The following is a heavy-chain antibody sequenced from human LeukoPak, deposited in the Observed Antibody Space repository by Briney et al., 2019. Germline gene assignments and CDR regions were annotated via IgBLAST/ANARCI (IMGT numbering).Heavy chain of an antibody. CDR2: ISGSGGST. Sequence: GGSLRLSCAASGFTFSSDAMSWVRQAPGEGLGWVSAISGSGGSTYYADSVKGRFTISRDNSKNTLYLQMNSLRAEDTAVYYCATLSVVVVPAELNWGQGTLVTVSS. J-gene: IGHJ4*02. D-gene: IGHD2-15*01. V-gene: IGHV3-23*01. CDR1: GFTFSSDA. CDR3: ATLSVVVVPAELN.